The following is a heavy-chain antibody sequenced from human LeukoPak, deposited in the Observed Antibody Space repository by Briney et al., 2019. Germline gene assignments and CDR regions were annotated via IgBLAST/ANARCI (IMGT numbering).Heavy chain of an antibody. D-gene: IGHD3-10*01. V-gene: IGHV3-30*04. J-gene: IGHJ5*02. CDR2: ISYDGSNK. CDR1: GFTFSSYA. Sequence: GGSLRLSCAASGFTFSSYAMHWVRQAPGKGLEWVAVISYDGSNKYYADSVKGRFTISRDNSKNTLYQQMNSLRAEDTAVYYCAKDFGSGSYTPPNWFDPWGQGTLVTVSS. CDR3: AKDFGSGSYTPPNWFDP.